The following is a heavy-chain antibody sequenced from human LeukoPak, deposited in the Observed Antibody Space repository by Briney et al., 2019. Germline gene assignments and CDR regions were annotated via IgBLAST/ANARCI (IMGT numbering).Heavy chain of an antibody. CDR2: IYPGDSDT. D-gene: IGHD2-15*01. Sequence: GGSLRLSCKGSGYSFTSYWIGWVRQMPGKGLEWRGIIYPGDSDTRYSPSFQGQVTISADKSISTAYLQWSSLKASDTAMYYCARRVAGMFNWFDPWGQGTLVTVSS. J-gene: IGHJ5*02. CDR1: GYSFTSYW. V-gene: IGHV5-51*01. CDR3: ARRVAGMFNWFDP.